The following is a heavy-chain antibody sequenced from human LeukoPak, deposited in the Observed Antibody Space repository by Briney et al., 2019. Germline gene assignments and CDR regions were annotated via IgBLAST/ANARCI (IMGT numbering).Heavy chain of an antibody. D-gene: IGHD3-10*01. V-gene: IGHV4-59*08. CDR3: ARHTSYYFDY. J-gene: IGHJ4*02. CDR2: IYYSGST. CDR1: GGSISNYY. Sequence: SETLSLTCTVSGGSISNYYWSWVRQPPGKGLEWIGYIYYSGSTNYNPSLKSRVTISVDTSKNQFSLKLSSVTAADTAVYYCARHTSYYFDYWGQGTLVTVSS.